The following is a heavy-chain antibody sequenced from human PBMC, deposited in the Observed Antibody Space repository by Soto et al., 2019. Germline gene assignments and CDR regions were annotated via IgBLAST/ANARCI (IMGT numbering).Heavy chain of an antibody. CDR1: GDSPSVYY. CDR2: IYSTGSS. J-gene: IGHJ5*02. V-gene: IGHV4-59*01. Sequence: SETLSLTCTVSGDSPSVYYWSWIRLSPGKGLEWIGYIYSTGSSNQNPSLRDRVAVSADASKNQFYLTLSSMTAADTAVYYCARGERKVNWRPYFDTWGQGIQVTVSS. CDR3: ARGERKVNWRPYFDT. D-gene: IGHD1-26*01.